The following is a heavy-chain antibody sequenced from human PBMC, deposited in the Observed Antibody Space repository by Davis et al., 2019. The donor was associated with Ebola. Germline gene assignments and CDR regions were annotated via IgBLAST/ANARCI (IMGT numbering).Heavy chain of an antibody. J-gene: IGHJ6*02. CDR2: IKQDGSET. CDR1: GFTFSSYW. CDR3: ARDDHCSSTSCFYYYYYGMDV. Sequence: PGGSLRLSCAASGFTFSSYWMSWVRQAPGKGLEWVANIKQDGSETYYVDSVKGRFTISRDNAKNSLYLQMNSLRAEDTAVYYCARDDHCSSTSCFYYYYYGMDVWGQGTTVTVSS. V-gene: IGHV3-7*01. D-gene: IGHD2-2*01.